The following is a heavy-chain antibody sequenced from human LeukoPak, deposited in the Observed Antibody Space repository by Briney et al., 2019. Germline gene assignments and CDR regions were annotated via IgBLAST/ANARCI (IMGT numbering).Heavy chain of an antibody. CDR1: GYTFTGYY. CDR2: INPNSGGT. D-gene: IGHD1-26*01. Sequence: GASVKVSCKAPGYTFTGYYMHWVRQAPGQGLEWMGWINPNSGGTNYAQKFQGRVTMTRDTSISTAYMELSRLRSDDTAVYYCARASWPHSGSYDYWGQGTLVTVSS. V-gene: IGHV1-2*02. CDR3: ARASWPHSGSYDY. J-gene: IGHJ4*02.